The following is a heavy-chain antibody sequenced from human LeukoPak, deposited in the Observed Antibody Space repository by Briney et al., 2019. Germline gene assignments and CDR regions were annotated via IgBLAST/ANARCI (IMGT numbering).Heavy chain of an antibody. D-gene: IGHD3-10*01. Sequence: AGGSLRLSCAASGFTFSSSWMHWVRQAPGKGLVWVSRINSDGNSTTYADSVKGRFTISRDNAENTLYLQMSSLRDEGTAVYYCVRVGLLWFGEPPLDWGQGTLVTVSS. CDR1: GFTFSSSW. J-gene: IGHJ4*02. V-gene: IGHV3-74*01. CDR2: INSDGNST. CDR3: VRVGLLWFGEPPLD.